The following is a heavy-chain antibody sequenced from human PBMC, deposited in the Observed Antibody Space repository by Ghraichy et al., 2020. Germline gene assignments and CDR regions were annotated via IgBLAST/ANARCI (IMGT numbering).Heavy chain of an antibody. CDR3: AKDEDSSGYGHGYFDL. CDR1: GFTFDDYA. Sequence: LSLTCAASGFTFDDYAMHWVRQAPGKGLEWVSGISWNSGSIGYADSVKGRFTISRDNAKNSLYLQMNSLRAEDTALYYCAKDEDSSGYGHGYFDLWGRGTLVTVSS. J-gene: IGHJ2*01. CDR2: ISWNSGSI. D-gene: IGHD3-22*01. V-gene: IGHV3-9*01.